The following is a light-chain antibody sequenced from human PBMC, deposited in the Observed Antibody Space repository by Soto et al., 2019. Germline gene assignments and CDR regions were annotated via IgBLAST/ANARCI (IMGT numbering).Light chain of an antibody. V-gene: IGKV2-30*01. CDR2: KVS. J-gene: IGKJ1*01. CDR3: MQGTHWPRT. CDR1: QSLVNSDGNTY. Sequence: EVVMTQSPLSLPVTLGQPASISCRSSQSLVNSDGNTYLNWFQQRPGQSPRRLVYKVSNRDSGVPDRFSGSRSGTDFTMKISRVEAEDVGVYYCMQGTHWPRTFGQGTKVEIK.